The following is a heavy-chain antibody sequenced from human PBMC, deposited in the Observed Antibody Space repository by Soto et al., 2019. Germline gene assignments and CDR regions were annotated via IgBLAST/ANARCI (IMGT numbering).Heavy chain of an antibody. CDR2: IYYSGST. D-gene: IGHD2-21*01. CDR3: AREVFHYFDY. V-gene: IGHV4-59*01. J-gene: IGHJ4*02. CDR1: GGPLSSYY. Sequence: PSESLSLPCTVSGGPLSSYYWSWIRQAPGKGLEWIGYIYYSGSTNYNPSLKSRVTISVDTSKNQFSLKLSSVTAADTAVYCCAREVFHYFDYWGQGTLVTVSS.